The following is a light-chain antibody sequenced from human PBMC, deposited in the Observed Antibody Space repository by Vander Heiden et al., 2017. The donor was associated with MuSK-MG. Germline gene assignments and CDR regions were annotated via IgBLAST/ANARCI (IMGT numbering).Light chain of an antibody. J-gene: IGLJ2*01. CDR2: TNN. Sequence: QSVLTQPPSASGTPGQRVTISCSGSSSYIGYNTVKWSQHLSGTAPKLLIYTNNQRPSGVPDRFSGSKSGTSAALASSGLQSEDEADYYCAAWDDSLNGVVFGGGTKLTVL. V-gene: IGLV1-44*01. CDR3: AAWDDSLNGVV. CDR1: SSYIGYNT.